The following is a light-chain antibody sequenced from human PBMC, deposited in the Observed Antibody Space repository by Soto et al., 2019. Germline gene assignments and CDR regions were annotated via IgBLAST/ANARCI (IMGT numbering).Light chain of an antibody. CDR1: SSDVGSYNL. Sequence: QSALTQPASVSGSPGQSITISCTGTSSDVGSYNLVSWYQQHPGKAPKLMIYEGNKRPSGVSNRFSGSKSANTASLTISGLQTEDEADYYCCSDAGTSTFVFGTGTKVTVL. J-gene: IGLJ1*01. CDR3: CSDAGTSTFV. CDR2: EGN. V-gene: IGLV2-23*01.